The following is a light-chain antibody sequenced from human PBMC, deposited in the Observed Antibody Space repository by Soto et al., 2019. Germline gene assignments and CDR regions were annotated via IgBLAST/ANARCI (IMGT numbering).Light chain of an antibody. CDR2: GAS. CDR3: QEYGSSPLLT. CDR1: QSVSSSY. V-gene: IGKV3-20*01. Sequence: EIVLTQSPGTLSLSPGERATLSCRASQSVSSSYLAWYQQKPGQAPRLLIYGASSRATGLPDRFSGSGSGTDFTITISRLEPEDFAVFYCQEYGSSPLLTFGGRTKAEIK. J-gene: IGKJ4*02.